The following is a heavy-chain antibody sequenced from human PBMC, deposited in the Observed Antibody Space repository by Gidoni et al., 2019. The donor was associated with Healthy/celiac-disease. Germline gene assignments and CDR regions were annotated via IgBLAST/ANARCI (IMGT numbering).Heavy chain of an antibody. Sequence: QVQLQQWGAGLLKPSETLSLTCAVYGGSFSGYYWSWIRQPPGKGLEWIGEINHSGSTNYNPSLKSRVTISVDTSKNQFSLKLSSVTAADTAVYYCARGDILTGYQWELLPFDYWGQGTLVTVSS. V-gene: IGHV4-34*01. CDR1: GGSFSGYY. CDR2: INHSGST. D-gene: IGHD3-9*01. J-gene: IGHJ4*02. CDR3: ARGDILTGYQWELLPFDY.